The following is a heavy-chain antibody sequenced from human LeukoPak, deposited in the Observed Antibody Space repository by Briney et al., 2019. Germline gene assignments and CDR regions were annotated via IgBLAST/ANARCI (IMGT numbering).Heavy chain of an antibody. V-gene: IGHV3-30*02. Sequence: PGGSLRLSCAASGFSFSSYGMHWVRQAPGKGLEWVAFIHYDGSDENYADSVKGRFTISRDNSKNILYLQMNSLRAEDMALYYCAKVESNGYLLDGWGQGTLVTASS. CDR3: AKVESNGYLLDG. J-gene: IGHJ4*02. D-gene: IGHD3-22*01. CDR2: IHYDGSDE. CDR1: GFSFSSYG.